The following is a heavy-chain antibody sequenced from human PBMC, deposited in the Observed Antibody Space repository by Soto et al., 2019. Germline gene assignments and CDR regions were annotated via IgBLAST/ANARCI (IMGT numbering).Heavy chain of an antibody. CDR3: ARGGSGDYVRAR. Sequence: QITLKESGPTLVKPTQTLTLTCTFSGFSLSTSGVGVGWIRQPPGKALEWLVFIYWDDDKRYSPSLKSRLTITKETSKNQVVLTMTDMDPVDTATYYCARGGSGDYVRARGGQGTLFTVSS. CDR1: GFSLSTSGVG. CDR2: IYWDDDK. J-gene: IGHJ4*02. D-gene: IGHD4-17*01. V-gene: IGHV2-5*02.